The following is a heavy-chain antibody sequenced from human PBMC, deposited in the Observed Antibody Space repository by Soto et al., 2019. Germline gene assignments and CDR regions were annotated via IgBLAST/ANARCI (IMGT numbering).Heavy chain of an antibody. Sequence: GGSLRLSCAASGFTFSNAWMSWVRQAPGKGLEWVGRIKSKTDGGTTDYAAPVKGRFTISRDDSKNTLYLQMNSLKTEDTAVYYCTTEGSGWYKYFQHWGQGTLVTVSS. CDR3: TTEGSGWYKYFQH. CDR1: GFTFSNAW. CDR2: IKSKTDGGTT. J-gene: IGHJ1*01. V-gene: IGHV3-15*01. D-gene: IGHD6-19*01.